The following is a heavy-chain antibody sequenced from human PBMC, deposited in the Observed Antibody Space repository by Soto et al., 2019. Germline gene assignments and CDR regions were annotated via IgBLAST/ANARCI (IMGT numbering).Heavy chain of an antibody. D-gene: IGHD6-13*01. V-gene: IGHV4-59*01. J-gene: IGHJ5*02. CDR3: ARAEAAAPWFDP. CDR1: GGSISSYY. Sequence: PSETLSLTCTVSGGSISSYYWSWIRQPPGKGLEWIGYIYYNGSTNYNPSIKRRVTISVNTSKNQISQKQSSVTATEKTVYSCARAEAAAPWFDPWGQGTLVTVS. CDR2: IYYNGST.